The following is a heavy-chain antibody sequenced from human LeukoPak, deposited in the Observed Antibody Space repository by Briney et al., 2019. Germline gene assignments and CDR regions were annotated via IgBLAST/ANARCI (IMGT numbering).Heavy chain of an antibody. CDR1: GFTFSSYG. D-gene: IGHD3-22*01. V-gene: IGHV3-33*01. Sequence: PGRSLRLSCAASGFTFSSYGMHWVRQAPGKGLEWVAVIWYDGSNKYYADSVKGRFTISRDNSKNTLYLQMNSLRAEDTAVYYCARGGDSSGYYLEYFDYWGQGTLVTVSS. J-gene: IGHJ4*02. CDR2: IWYDGSNK. CDR3: ARGGDSSGYYLEYFDY.